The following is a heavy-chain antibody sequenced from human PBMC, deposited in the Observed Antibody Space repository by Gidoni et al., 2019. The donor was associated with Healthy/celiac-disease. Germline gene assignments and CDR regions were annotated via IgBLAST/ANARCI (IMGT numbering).Heavy chain of an antibody. V-gene: IGHV3-23*01. CDR3: AKPKGRDSTSGSYWDYYFDY. D-gene: IGHD1-26*01. CDR1: GFNLSSYA. J-gene: IGHJ4*02. Sequence: EVQLLESGGGLVQPGGSLRLPCAAPGFNLSSYAMSWVRQAPGKGLEWVSAISGSGGSTYYADSVKGRFTISRDNSKNTLYLQMNSLRAEDTAVYYCAKPKGRDSTSGSYWDYYFDYWGQGTLVTVSS. CDR2: ISGSGGST.